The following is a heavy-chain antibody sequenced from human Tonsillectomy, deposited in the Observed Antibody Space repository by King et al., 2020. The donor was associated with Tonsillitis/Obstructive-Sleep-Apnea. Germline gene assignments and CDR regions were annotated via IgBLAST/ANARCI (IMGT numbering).Heavy chain of an antibody. Sequence: VQLVESGGGLVQPGGSLRLSCAGSGFTFSDHYMDWVRQAPGKGLEWVGRTRNYANSYTTEYAASVKARFTISRDDSKNSLFLQMNSLKTEDTAVYYCARDVHLSGGGHWGQGTLVTVSS. V-gene: IGHV3-72*01. CDR3: ARDVHLSGGGH. D-gene: IGHD1-1*01. CDR2: TRNYANSYTT. J-gene: IGHJ4*02. CDR1: GFTFSDHY.